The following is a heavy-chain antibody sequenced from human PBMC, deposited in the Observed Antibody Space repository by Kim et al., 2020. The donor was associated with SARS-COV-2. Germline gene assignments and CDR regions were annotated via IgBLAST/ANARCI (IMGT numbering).Heavy chain of an antibody. CDR2: IYYSGST. CDR1: GGSISSSSYY. V-gene: IGHV4-39*01. J-gene: IGHJ4*02. Sequence: SETLSLTCTVSGGSISSSSYYWGWIRQPPGKGLEWIGSIYYSGSTYYNPSLKSRVTISVDTSKNQFSLKLSSVTAADTAVYYCARHRTYLTYSRLIVVVPAAIGYFDYWGQGTLVTVSS. CDR3: ARHRTYLTYSRLIVVVPAAIGYFDY. D-gene: IGHD2-2*01.